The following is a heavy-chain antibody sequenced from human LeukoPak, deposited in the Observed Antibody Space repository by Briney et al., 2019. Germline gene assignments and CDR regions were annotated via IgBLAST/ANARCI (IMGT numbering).Heavy chain of an antibody. V-gene: IGHV1-18*04. J-gene: IGHJ4*02. D-gene: IGHD6-6*01. CDR2: ISAYNGNT. CDR3: AVHYSSSTPIDY. Sequence: GASVKVSCKASGYTFTSYYMHWVRQAPGQGLEWMGWISAYNGNTNYAQKLQGRVTMTTDTSTSTAYMELRSLRSDDTAVYYCAVHYSSSTPIDYWGQGTLVTVSS. CDR1: GYTFTSYY.